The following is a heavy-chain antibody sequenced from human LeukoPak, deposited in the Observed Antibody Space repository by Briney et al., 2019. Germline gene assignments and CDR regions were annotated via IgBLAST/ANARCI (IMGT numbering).Heavy chain of an antibody. J-gene: IGHJ4*02. CDR1: GFTFNDYA. Sequence: GGSLRLSCASSGFTFNDYAMHWVRQAPGKGLDWVSLISGDGGDTYYADSVKDRFTISRDNSKNSLYLQMNNLRTEDTALYYCAKAFTQSTIFGVGINNWGQGTLVTVSS. V-gene: IGHV3-43*02. D-gene: IGHD3-3*01. CDR2: ISGDGGDT. CDR3: AKAFTQSTIFGVGINN.